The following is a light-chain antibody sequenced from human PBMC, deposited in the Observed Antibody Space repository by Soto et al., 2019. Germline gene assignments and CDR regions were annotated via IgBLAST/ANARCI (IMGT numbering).Light chain of an antibody. CDR1: QDIRTE. CDR3: LQDYSYPRT. V-gene: IGKV1-6*01. J-gene: IGKJ1*01. CDR2: ATS. Sequence: AIQMTQSPSSLSASVGDRVTITCRASQDIRTELGWYQQKPGNAPKLLIYATSILRSGVPSRFSGIGSGTDFTLTISSLQPEDFATYYCLQDYSYPRTFGQGTKVDIK.